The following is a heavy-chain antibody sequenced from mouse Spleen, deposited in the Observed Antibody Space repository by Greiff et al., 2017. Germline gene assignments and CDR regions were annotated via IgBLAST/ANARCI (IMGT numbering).Heavy chain of an antibody. J-gene: IGHJ1*01. Sequence: QVQLQQPGAELVKPGASVKMSCKASGYTFTSYWITWVKQRPGQGLEWIGDIYPGSGSTNYNEKFKSKATLTVDTSSSTAYMQLSSLTSEDSAVYYCASPYDGYWYFDVWGAGTTVTVSS. V-gene: IGHV1-55*01. CDR3: ASPYDGYWYFDV. D-gene: IGHD2-3*01. CDR2: IYPGSGST. CDR1: GYTFTSYW.